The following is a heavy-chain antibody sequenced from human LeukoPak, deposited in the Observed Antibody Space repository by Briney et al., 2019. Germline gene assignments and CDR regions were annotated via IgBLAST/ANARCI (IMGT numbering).Heavy chain of an antibody. CDR1: GGSISSSSYY. CDR2: IDSSGST. J-gene: IGHJ4*02. V-gene: IGHV4-39*01. Sequence: SETLSLTCTVSGGSISSSSYYWRWIRQPPGKGLEWIASIDSSGSTYYNPSLKSRITMFVDTSKNQFSLRLSSVTAADTAVYYCARSPVAGFVYWGQGALVTVSS. CDR3: ARSPVAGFVY. D-gene: IGHD6-19*01.